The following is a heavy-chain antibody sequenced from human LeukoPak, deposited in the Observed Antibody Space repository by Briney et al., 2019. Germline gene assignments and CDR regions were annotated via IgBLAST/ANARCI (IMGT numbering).Heavy chain of an antibody. J-gene: IGHJ4*02. CDR1: GGSISSYY. V-gene: IGHV4-59*08. CDR2: IYYSGST. D-gene: IGHD5-18*01. Sequence: PSETLSLTCTVSGGSISSYYWSWIRQPPGKGLEWIGYIYYSGSTNYNPSLKSRVTISVDTSKNQFSLKLSSVTAADTAVYYCARQGQLWYPFDYWGQGTLVTVSS. CDR3: ARQGQLWYPFDY.